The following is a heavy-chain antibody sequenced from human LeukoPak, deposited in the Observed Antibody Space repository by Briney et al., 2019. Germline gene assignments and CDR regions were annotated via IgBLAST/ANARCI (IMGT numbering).Heavy chain of an antibody. CDR1: GFTVSSTY. CDR2: IYSGGST. Sequence: PGGSLRLSCAASGFTVSSTYMSWVRQAPGKGLEWVSVIYSGGSTYYADSVKGRFTISRDNSKNTLYLQMNSLRAEDTAVYYCAREYSSSRWVNWFDPWGQGTLVTVSS. D-gene: IGHD6-6*01. J-gene: IGHJ5*02. V-gene: IGHV3-53*01. CDR3: AREYSSSRWVNWFDP.